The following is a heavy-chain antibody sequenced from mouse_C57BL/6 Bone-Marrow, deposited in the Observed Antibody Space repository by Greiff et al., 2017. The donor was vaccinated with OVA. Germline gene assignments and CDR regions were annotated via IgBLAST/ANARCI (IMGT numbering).Heavy chain of an antibody. CDR3: ALITTVVGAY. D-gene: IGHD1-1*01. Sequence: EVKLQESGPELVKPGASVKIPCKASGYTFTDYNMDWVKQSHGKSLEWIGDINPNNGGTIYNQKFKGKATLTVDKSSSTAYMELRSLTSEDTAVYYCALITTVVGAYWGQGTLVTVSA. J-gene: IGHJ3*01. CDR2: INPNNGGT. V-gene: IGHV1-18*01. CDR1: GYTFTDYN.